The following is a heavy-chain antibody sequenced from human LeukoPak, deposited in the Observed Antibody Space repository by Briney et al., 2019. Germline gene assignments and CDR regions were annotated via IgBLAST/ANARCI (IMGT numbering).Heavy chain of an antibody. CDR2: IYYGGSP. D-gene: IGHD4-17*01. V-gene: IGHV4-30-4*08. CDR1: GGSISSGDYY. CDR3: AKTTVTTSGILFDY. Sequence: SQTLSLTCTVSGGSISSGDYYWSWIRQPPGTGLEWIGYIYYGGSPYYNPSLKSRVTISVDTSKNQFSLKLSSVTAADTAVYYCAKTTVTTSGILFDYWGQGTLVTVSS. J-gene: IGHJ4*02.